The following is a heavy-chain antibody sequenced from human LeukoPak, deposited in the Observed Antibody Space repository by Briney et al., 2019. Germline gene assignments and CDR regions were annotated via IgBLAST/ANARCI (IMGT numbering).Heavy chain of an antibody. CDR1: GFTFSSYG. CDR2: IQYDGSNK. Sequence: GGSLRLSCAASGFTFSSYGMRWVRQAPGKGLEWVAFIQYDGSNKDYADSVKGRFTISRDNSKNTLYLQMNSLRAEDTAVYYCAKDSSVNSGSYSGPDYWGQGTLVTVSS. J-gene: IGHJ4*02. V-gene: IGHV3-30*02. CDR3: AKDSSVNSGSYSGPDY. D-gene: IGHD3-10*01.